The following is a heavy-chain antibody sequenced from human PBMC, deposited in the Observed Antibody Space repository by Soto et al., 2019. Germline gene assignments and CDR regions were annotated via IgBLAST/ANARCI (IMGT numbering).Heavy chain of an antibody. V-gene: IGHV3-53*01. Sequence: HPGGSLRLSCAASGFTVSSNYMSWVRQAPGKGLEWVSVIYSGGSTYYADSVKGRFTISRDNSKNTLYLQMNSLRAEDTAVYYCASKWVYSSSPYYYYYGMDVWGQGTTVTVSS. J-gene: IGHJ6*02. CDR2: IYSGGST. D-gene: IGHD6-6*01. CDR1: GFTVSSNY. CDR3: ASKWVYSSSPYYYYYGMDV.